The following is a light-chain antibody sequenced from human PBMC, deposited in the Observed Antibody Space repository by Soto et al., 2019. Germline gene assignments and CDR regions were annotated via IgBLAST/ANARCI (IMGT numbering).Light chain of an antibody. CDR2: GAS. V-gene: IGKV3-15*01. Sequence: EIVLTQSPGTLSLSPGARATLSCRASQRVGSNYLAWYQQKPGQAPRLLIYGASTRATGIPVRFSGSASGTEFTLTISSLQSEEFTVYYGQQYNKWPLTFGQGTKVDIK. CDR3: QQYNKWPLT. CDR1: QRVGSN. J-gene: IGKJ1*01.